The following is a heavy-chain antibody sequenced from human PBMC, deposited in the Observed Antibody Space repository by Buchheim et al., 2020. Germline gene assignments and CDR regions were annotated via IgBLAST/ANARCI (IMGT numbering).Heavy chain of an antibody. V-gene: IGHV3-74*01. CDR1: GFTFSSYW. J-gene: IGHJ6*02. Sequence: EVQLVESGGGLVQPGGSLRLSRAASGFTFSSYWMHWVRQAPGKGLVWVSRINSDGSSTIYADSVKGRFTTSRDNAKNTLCLQMNSLRAEDTAVYYCARGDPVLSGFYPCCYYDMDVWGQGTT. CDR2: INSDGSST. CDR3: ARGDPVLSGFYPCCYYDMDV. D-gene: IGHD3-3*01.